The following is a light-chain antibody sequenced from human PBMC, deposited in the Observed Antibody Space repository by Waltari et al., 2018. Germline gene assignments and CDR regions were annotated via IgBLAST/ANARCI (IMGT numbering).Light chain of an antibody. Sequence: NFVLTQPHSVSGSPGETVIISCTRSSGSIVNHYVQWYQQRPGSAPTTLIYEDNHRACGVPDRFSGSIAGSSNSASLTISGLKSEDEADYFCQSYDSTTQVFGTGTKVTVL. CDR2: EDN. V-gene: IGLV6-57*03. CDR3: QSYDSTTQV. CDR1: SGSIVNHY. J-gene: IGLJ1*01.